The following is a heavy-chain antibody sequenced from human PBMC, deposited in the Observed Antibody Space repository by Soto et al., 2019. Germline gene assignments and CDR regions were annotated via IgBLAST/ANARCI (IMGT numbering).Heavy chain of an antibody. CDR1: GFTFSTFW. J-gene: IGHJ5*02. D-gene: IGHD5-18*01. CDR2: INQDGSGK. V-gene: IGHV3-7*05. Sequence: GGSLRLSCAASGFTFSTFWMSWVRQTPGKGLEWVANINQDGSGKYYVDSVKGRFTISRDNAKNSLYLQMNSLRAEDTAVYYCARIVDTSVGNWFDPWGQGTLVTVSS. CDR3: ARIVDTSVGNWFDP.